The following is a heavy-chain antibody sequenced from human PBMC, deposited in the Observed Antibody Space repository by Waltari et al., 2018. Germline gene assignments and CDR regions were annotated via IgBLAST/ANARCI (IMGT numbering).Heavy chain of an antibody. V-gene: IGHV4-59*01. J-gene: IGHJ5*02. Sequence: QVQLQESGPGLVKPSETLSLTCTVSGGSISSYYWSWIRQPPGKGLEWIWYIYYSGRTNYNPSLKSRVTISVDTSKNRFSLKLGSVTAADTAVYYCARVGGAYSSSANFDPWGQGTLVTVSS. CDR2: IYYSGRT. CDR1: GGSISSYY. CDR3: ARVGGAYSSSANFDP. D-gene: IGHD6-13*01.